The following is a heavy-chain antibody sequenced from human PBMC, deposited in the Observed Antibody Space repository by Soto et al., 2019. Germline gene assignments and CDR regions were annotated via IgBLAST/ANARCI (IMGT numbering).Heavy chain of an antibody. Sequence: GGSLRLSCAASGFSFSTYWMNWVRQAPGKGLVWVSRINNDGSITTYADYVKGRFTVSRDNAKNTLYLQMNSLRAEDTAVYYCAKDPPSSCSGGSCHPSYYYYMDVWGKGTTVTVSS. CDR3: AKDPPSSCSGGSCHPSYYYYMDV. CDR1: GFSFSTYW. CDR2: INNDGSIT. D-gene: IGHD2-15*01. V-gene: IGHV3-74*01. J-gene: IGHJ6*03.